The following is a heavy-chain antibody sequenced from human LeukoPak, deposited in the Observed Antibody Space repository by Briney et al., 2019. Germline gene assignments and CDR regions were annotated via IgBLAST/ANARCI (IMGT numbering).Heavy chain of an antibody. Sequence: GGSLRLSCAASGFTFSSYSMNWVRQAPGKGLEWVSSISSSSSYIYYADSVKGRFTISRDNAKNSLYLQMNSLRAEDTAVYYCARDPRTDYYMDVWGKGTTVTVSS. CDR1: GFTFSSYS. J-gene: IGHJ6*03. V-gene: IGHV3-21*01. CDR3: ARDPRTDYYMDV. CDR2: ISSSSSYI.